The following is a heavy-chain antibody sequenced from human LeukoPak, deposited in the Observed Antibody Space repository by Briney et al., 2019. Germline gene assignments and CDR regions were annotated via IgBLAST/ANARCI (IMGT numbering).Heavy chain of an antibody. V-gene: IGHV4-4*07. Sequence: PSETLSLTCTVSGGSISSYYWSWIRQPAGKGLEWIGRIYTSGSTNYNPSLTSRVTISVDTPKNQFSLKLTSVTAADTAVYYCARGTLSSDGSGSYQRYYYYYMDVWGKGTTVTVSS. CDR3: ARGTLSSDGSGSYQRYYYYYMDV. CDR2: IYTSGST. CDR1: GGSISSYY. J-gene: IGHJ6*03. D-gene: IGHD3-10*01.